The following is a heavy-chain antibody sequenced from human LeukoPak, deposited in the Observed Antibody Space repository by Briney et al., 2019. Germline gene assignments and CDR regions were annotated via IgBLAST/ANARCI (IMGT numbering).Heavy chain of an antibody. Sequence: PSETLSLTCAVYGGSFSGYYWSWIRQPPRKGLEWIGEINHSGSTNYNPSLKSRVTISVDTSKNQFSLKLSSVTAADTAVYYCARTRNYYDSRGRGWFDPWGQGTLVTVSS. CDR3: ARTRNYYDSRGRGWFDP. J-gene: IGHJ5*02. V-gene: IGHV4-34*01. CDR1: GGSFSGYY. D-gene: IGHD3-22*01. CDR2: INHSGST.